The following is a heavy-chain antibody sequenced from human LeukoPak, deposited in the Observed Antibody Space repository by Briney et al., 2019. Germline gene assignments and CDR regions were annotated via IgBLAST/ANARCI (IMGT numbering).Heavy chain of an antibody. J-gene: IGHJ4*02. Sequence: SETLSLTCAVYGGSFSGYYWSWIRQPPGKGLEWIGEINHSGSTNYNPSLKSRVTISVDTSKNQFSLKLSSVTAADTAVYYCARGPDAYCSGGSCYRPAGVDYWGQGTLVTVSS. V-gene: IGHV4-34*01. CDR3: ARGPDAYCSGGSCYRPAGVDY. D-gene: IGHD2-15*01. CDR2: INHSGST. CDR1: GGSFSGYY.